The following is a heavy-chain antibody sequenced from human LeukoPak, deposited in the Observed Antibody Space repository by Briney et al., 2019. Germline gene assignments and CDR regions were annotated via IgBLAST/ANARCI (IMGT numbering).Heavy chain of an antibody. D-gene: IGHD6-19*01. CDR1: GYTFTGYY. J-gene: IGHJ6*04. Sequence: ASVTVSCKASGYTFTGYYMHWVRQAPGQGLEWMGWINPNSSGTNYAQKFQGWVTMTRDTSISTAYMELSRLRSDDRAVYYCARGRIAVAGTGRYYYYGMDVWGKGTTVTVSS. CDR2: INPNSSGT. V-gene: IGHV1-2*04. CDR3: ARGRIAVAGTGRYYYYGMDV.